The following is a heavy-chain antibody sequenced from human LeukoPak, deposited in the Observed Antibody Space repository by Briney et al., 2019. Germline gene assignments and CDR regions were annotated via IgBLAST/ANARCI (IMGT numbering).Heavy chain of an antibody. CDR2: ISSSSSYI. CDR3: ASEIRNYYYGMDV. J-gene: IGHJ6*02. Sequence: GGSLRLSCAASGFTFSSYSMNWVRQAPGKGLEWVSSISSSSSYIYYADSVKGRFTISRDNSKNTLYLQMNSLRAEDTAVYYCASEIRNYYYGMDVWGQGTTVTVSS. CDR1: GFTFSSYS. V-gene: IGHV3-21*01.